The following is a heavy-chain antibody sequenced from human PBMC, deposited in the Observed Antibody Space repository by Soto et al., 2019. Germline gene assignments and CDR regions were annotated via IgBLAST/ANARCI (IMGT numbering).Heavy chain of an antibody. V-gene: IGHV4-4*07. D-gene: IGHD1-7*01. J-gene: IGHJ5*02. CDR3: ARVRTGTTRYVPGTTTGWFDP. CDR2: IYTSGST. Sequence: PSETLCHTCSVSGGSISSYYWSWIRQPAGKGLEGIGRIYTSGSTNYNPSLKSRVTMSVDTSKYQFSLKLSSVPAADTAAYYCARVRTGTTRYVPGTTTGWFDPWGQGTLVTVSS. CDR1: GGSISSYY.